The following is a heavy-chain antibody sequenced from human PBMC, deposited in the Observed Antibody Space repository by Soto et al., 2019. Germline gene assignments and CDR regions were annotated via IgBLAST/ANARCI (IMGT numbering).Heavy chain of an antibody. CDR1: GAPISSGGFY. J-gene: IGHJ5*02. D-gene: IGHD3-10*01. CDR3: AREPISTPRGVTQVDP. V-gene: IGHV4-31*01. CDR2: IYNSGTT. Sequence: QVRLQESGPGLVRPSQTLSLTCNVSGAPISSGGFYWSWIRQHPGKGPEWIGYIYNSGTTFYNPSLGSLVTMSRDAAKNHFSLELRSVTVADTAVYYCAREPISTPRGVTQVDPWGQGTQVTVSS.